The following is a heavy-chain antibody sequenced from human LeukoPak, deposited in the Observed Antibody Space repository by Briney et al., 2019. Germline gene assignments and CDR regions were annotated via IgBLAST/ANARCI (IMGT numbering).Heavy chain of an antibody. CDR3: ARQVATKGEWAFDV. J-gene: IGHJ3*01. CDR2: IRPDGHT. V-gene: IGHV4-38-2*02. D-gene: IGHD5-12*01. CDR1: GYFSTGYY. Sequence: NTSETLSLTCSVSGYFSTGYYWGWIRQPPGKGLEWMASIRPDGHTYSNSSLRNQLTISADMSRNEFSLKLNSLTAADTAVYYCARQVATKGEWAFDVWGQGTVVTVSS.